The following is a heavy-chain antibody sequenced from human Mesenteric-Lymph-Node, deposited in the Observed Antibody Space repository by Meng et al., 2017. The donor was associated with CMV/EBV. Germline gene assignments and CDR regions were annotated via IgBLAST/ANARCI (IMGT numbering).Heavy chain of an antibody. CDR1: GFTFSSYD. D-gene: IGHD6-19*01. CDR2: IGTAGDT. Sequence: GESLKISCAASGFTFSSYDMHWVRQATGKGLEWVSAIGTAGDTYYPGSVKGRFTISRDNAKNSLYLQMNSLRAEDTAVYYCARSRPGSSGRGGLGYWGQGTLVTVSS. V-gene: IGHV3-13*01. CDR3: ARSRPGSSGRGGLGY. J-gene: IGHJ4*02.